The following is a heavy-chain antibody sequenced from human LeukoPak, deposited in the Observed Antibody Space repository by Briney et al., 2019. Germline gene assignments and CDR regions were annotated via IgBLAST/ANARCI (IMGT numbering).Heavy chain of an antibody. CDR3: AKSSRQLRAFDI. Sequence: GGSLRLSCAASGFTFSSYAMSWVRQAPGKGLEWVSAISGSGGSTYYADSVKGRSTISRDNSKNTLYLQMNSLRAEDTAVYYCAKSSRQLRAFDIWGQGTMVTASS. J-gene: IGHJ3*02. CDR1: GFTFSSYA. CDR2: ISGSGGST. V-gene: IGHV3-23*01. D-gene: IGHD6-13*01.